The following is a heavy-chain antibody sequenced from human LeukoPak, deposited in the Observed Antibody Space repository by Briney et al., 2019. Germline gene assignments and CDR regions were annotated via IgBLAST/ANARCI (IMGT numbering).Heavy chain of an antibody. V-gene: IGHV1-24*01. CDR1: GYTLTELS. CDR2: FDPEDGET. CDR3: ATLPYYYDSSGYYYFDY. Sequence: GASVKVSCKVSGYTLTELSMHWVRQAPGKGLEWMGGFDPEDGETIYAQKFQGRVTMTEETFTDTAYMELSSLRFEDRAVYYCATLPYYYDSSGYYYFDYWGQGPLVTVS. J-gene: IGHJ4*02. D-gene: IGHD3-22*01.